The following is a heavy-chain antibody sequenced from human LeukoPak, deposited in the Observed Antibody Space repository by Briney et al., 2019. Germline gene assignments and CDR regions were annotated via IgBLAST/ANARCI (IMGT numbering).Heavy chain of an antibody. CDR2: IIPIFGTA. CDR1: GGTFSSYA. J-gene: IGHJ6*02. D-gene: IGHD2-21*01. V-gene: IGHV1-69*13. CDR3: ASGPIHSILYYYGMDV. Sequence: SVKVSCKASGGTFSSYAISWVRQAPGQGLDWMGGIIPIFGTANYAQRFQGRVTITADESTSTAYMELSSLRSEDTAVYYCASGPIHSILYYYGMDVWGQGTTVTVSS.